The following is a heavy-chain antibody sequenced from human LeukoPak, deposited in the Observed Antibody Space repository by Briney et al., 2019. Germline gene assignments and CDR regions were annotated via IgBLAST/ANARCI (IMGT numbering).Heavy chain of an antibody. J-gene: IGHJ2*01. D-gene: IGHD6-19*01. V-gene: IGHV4-59*01. CDR2: IYYSGST. CDR1: GGSISSYY. CDR3: ARDPSSGWYTGYFDL. Sequence: PSETLSLTCTVSGGSISSYYWSWIRQPPGKGLEWIGHIYYSGSTNYNPSLKSRVTISIDTSKNQFSLRLSSVTAADAAVYYCARDPSSGWYTGYFDLWGRGTLVTVSS.